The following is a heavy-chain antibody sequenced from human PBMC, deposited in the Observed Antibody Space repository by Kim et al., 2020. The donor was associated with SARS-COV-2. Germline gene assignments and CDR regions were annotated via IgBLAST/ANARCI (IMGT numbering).Heavy chain of an antibody. Sequence: ADSVKGRFTISRDNAKNTLYLQMNSLRAEDTAVYYCAREEDGNSSPYFQHWGQGTLVTVSS. V-gene: IGHV3-74*01. CDR3: AREEDGNSSPYFQH. D-gene: IGHD4-4*01. J-gene: IGHJ1*01.